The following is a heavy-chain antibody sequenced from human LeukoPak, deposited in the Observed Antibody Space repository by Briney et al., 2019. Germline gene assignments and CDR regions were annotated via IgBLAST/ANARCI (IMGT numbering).Heavy chain of an antibody. CDR1: EFTFSSYW. Sequence: GGSLRLSCAASEFTFSSYWMSWVRQAPGKGLEWVANIKQDGGQIYYLESVKGRFTVSRDNAKNSLYLQMNSLRAEDTAVYYCARLGARQMLEYWGQGTLVTVAS. V-gene: IGHV3-7*01. D-gene: IGHD4-17*01. CDR3: ARLGARQMLEY. CDR2: IKQDGGQI. J-gene: IGHJ4*02.